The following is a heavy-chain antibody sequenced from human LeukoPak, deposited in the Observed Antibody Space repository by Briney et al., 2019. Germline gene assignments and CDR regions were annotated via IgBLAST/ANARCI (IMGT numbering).Heavy chain of an antibody. CDR2: ISYDGSNK. D-gene: IGHD5-18*01. CDR1: GFTVSSNS. Sequence: GGSLRLSCTVSGFTVSSNSMSWVRQAPGKGLEWVAVISYDGSNKYYADSVKGRFTISRDNSKNTLYLQMNSLRAEDTAVYYCAKDHRIHPTLGYSYGLDYWGQGTLVTVSS. J-gene: IGHJ4*02. V-gene: IGHV3-30*18. CDR3: AKDHRIHPTLGYSYGLDY.